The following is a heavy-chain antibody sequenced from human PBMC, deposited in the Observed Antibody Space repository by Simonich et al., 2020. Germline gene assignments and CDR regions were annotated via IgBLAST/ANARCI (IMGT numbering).Heavy chain of an antibody. CDR3: ATRNTMGSGSYYYYYYGMDV. Sequence: QVQLVQSWAEVKKPGASVKVSCKVSGYTLTELSMHGVRQAPGKGVEWMGGFVPEDGETIYAKKFQGRVTMTEDTSTDTAYMELSSLRSEDTAVYYCATRNTMGSGSYYYYYYGMDVWGQGTTVTVSS. CDR2: FVPEDGET. V-gene: IGHV1-24*01. J-gene: IGHJ6*02. D-gene: IGHD3-10*01. CDR1: GYTLTELS.